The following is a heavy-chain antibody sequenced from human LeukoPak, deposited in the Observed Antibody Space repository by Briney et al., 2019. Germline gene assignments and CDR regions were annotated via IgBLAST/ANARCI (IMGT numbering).Heavy chain of an antibody. CDR3: ATRGYITMVRRFDP. Sequence: GGSLRLSCADSGLTFNNYATSWVRQAPRKGLWWVSAISGSGVSTYYADSVKGRFSISRDNSKNTLYLQMNSLRAEDTAVYYCATRGYITMVRRFDPWGQGTLVTVSS. CDR1: GLTFNNYA. D-gene: IGHD3-10*01. J-gene: IGHJ5*02. V-gene: IGHV3-23*01. CDR2: ISGSGVST.